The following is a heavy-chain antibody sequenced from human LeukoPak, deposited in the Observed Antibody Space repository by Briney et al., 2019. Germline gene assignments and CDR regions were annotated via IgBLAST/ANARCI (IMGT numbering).Heavy chain of an antibody. CDR2: IYYTGNT. D-gene: IGHD3/OR15-3a*01. CDR1: GGSFSGYY. V-gene: IGHV4-34*01. Sequence: SETLSLTCAVHGGSFSGYYWSWIRQPPGKRLEWIGSIYYTGNTYYNASLKSRVTISIDTSKNQISLRLTSVTATDTAMYYCARQTGSGLFTLPGGQGTLVTVSS. J-gene: IGHJ4*02. CDR3: ARQTGSGLFTLP.